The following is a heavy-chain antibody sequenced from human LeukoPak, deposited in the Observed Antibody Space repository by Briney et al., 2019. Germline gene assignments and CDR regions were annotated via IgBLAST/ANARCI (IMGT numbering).Heavy chain of an antibody. J-gene: IGHJ4*02. CDR3: ARAKPSDGPFDY. Sequence: PSETLSLTCIVSGGSISTSAYYWGWIRQPPGEGLQWIGSIYYSGNTYYNSSLKSRVTISVDTSTSQFSLKLSSVTAADTAVYYCARAKPSDGPFDYWGQGTLVTVSS. V-gene: IGHV4-39*07. D-gene: IGHD1-14*01. CDR2: IYYSGNT. CDR1: GGSISTSAYY.